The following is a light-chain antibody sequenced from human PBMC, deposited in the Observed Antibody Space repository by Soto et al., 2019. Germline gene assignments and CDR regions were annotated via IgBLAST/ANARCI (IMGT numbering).Light chain of an antibody. CDR1: SSDVGTYNY. CDR2: DVT. Sequence: QSALTQPRSVSGSPGQSVTISCTGTSSDVGTYNYVSWYQQHPGKAPKLIIYDVTKWPSGVPDRFSGSKSGNTASLTISGLQAEDEADESCFSYAGSYTHVFGTGTKVTVL. V-gene: IGLV2-11*01. CDR3: FSYAGSYTHV. J-gene: IGLJ1*01.